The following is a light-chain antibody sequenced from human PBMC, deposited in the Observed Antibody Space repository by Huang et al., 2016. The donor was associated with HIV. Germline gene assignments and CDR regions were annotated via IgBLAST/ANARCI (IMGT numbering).Light chain of an antibody. CDR1: QRVGSN. CDR2: DAS. J-gene: IGKJ5*01. V-gene: IGKV3-11*01. CDR3: QQRNSWPPIT. Sequence: DIVLTQSPATLSLSPGARATLSCRASQRVGSNLDWYQHKPGQAPRLLIYDASNRASGIPARFSGSGSGTDFTLTVNILEPEDSALYYCQQRNSWPPITFGQGTRLEIK.